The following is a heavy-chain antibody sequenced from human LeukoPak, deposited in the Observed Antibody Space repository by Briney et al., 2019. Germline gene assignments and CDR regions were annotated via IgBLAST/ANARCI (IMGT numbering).Heavy chain of an antibody. D-gene: IGHD1-1*01. CDR1: GGSISSSSYY. CDR3: ARQGPLDHFDY. J-gene: IGHJ4*02. V-gene: IGHV4-39*01. CDR2: INHSGST. Sequence: PSETLSLTCTVSGGSISSSSYYWGWIRQPPGKGLEWIGEINHSGSTNYNPSLKSRVTISVDTSKNQFSLKLSSVTAADTAVYYCARQGPLDHFDYWGQGTLVTVSS.